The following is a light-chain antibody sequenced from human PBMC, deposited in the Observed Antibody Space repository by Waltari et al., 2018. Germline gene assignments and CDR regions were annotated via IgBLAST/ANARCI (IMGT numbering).Light chain of an antibody. CDR2: GAS. J-gene: IGKJ1*01. CDR3: QHYVTLPVT. V-gene: IGKV3-20*01. Sequence: EIVLTQSTGTLSLSPGDRATLSCRASQSVSRTLAWYQQKPGQAPSLLIYGASIRATGIPDRFSGSGSGTDFSLTISRLEPEDFAVYYCQHYVTLPVTFGQGTKVEIK. CDR1: QSVSRT.